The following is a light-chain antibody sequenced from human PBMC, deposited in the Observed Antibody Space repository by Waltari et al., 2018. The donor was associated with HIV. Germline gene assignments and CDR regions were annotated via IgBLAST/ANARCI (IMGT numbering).Light chain of an antibody. CDR1: QDLGNY. CDR2: DAS. CDR3: QQYDSLPWT. Sequence: DIQMTQSPSSLSASVGERVTITCQARQDLGNYLNWYQQKSGTAPKLLIYDASNLEAGVPSRFNGSGSGTDFTLNISTLQSEDVATFFCQQYDSLPWTFGQGTKVEIK. V-gene: IGKV1-33*01. J-gene: IGKJ1*01.